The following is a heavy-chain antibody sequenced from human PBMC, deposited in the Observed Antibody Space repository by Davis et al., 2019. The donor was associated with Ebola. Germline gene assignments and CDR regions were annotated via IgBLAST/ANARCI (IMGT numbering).Heavy chain of an antibody. CDR2: ITGDGAST. Sequence: PGGSLRLSCAVSGFSFPNFAMHWVRQAPGKGLEWVSLITGDGASTYYADSVRGRFTISRDNSKNLLHLQMNNVRPEDTAFYYCSTLYYFDYWGRGTLVTVSS. V-gene: IGHV3-43*02. CDR3: STLYYFDY. CDR1: GFSFPNFA. J-gene: IGHJ4*02.